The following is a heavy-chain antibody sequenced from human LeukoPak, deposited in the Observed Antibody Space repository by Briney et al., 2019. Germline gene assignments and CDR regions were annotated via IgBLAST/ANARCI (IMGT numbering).Heavy chain of an antibody. V-gene: IGHV3-74*01. Sequence: QPGGSLRLSCATSGFTFSTYWMHWVRQAPGKGLVWVSRINSDGSSTNYADSVKGRFTISRDNAKNTLYLQMNSLRAEDTAVYYCTRGGLEPVDFWGQGSLVTVSS. D-gene: IGHD1-1*01. CDR1: GFTFSTYW. CDR3: TRGGLEPVDF. CDR2: INSDGSST. J-gene: IGHJ4*02.